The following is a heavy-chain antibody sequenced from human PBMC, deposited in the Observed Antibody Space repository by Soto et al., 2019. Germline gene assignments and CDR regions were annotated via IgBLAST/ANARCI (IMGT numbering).Heavy chain of an antibody. Sequence: QVQLQESGPGLVRPSQTLSLTCTVSGGSISSADYYWSWIRQPPGKGLEWLGYIYYTGSSYCNPSLXXRLSISVDTSKNQFSLKLTSVSAADTAVYYCGRGRSLIDSWGQGTLVTVSS. CDR2: IYYTGSS. D-gene: IGHD3-16*02. V-gene: IGHV4-30-4*01. J-gene: IGHJ4*02. CDR3: GRGRSLIDS. CDR1: GGSISSADYY.